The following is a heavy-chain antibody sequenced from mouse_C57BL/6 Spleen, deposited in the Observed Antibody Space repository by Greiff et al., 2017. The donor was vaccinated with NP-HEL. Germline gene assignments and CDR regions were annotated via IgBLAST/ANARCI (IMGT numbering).Heavy chain of an antibody. V-gene: IGHV1-50*01. Sequence: QVQLQQPGAELVKPGASVKLSCKASGYTFTSYWMQWVKQRPGQGLEWIGEIDPSDSYTNYNQKFKGKATLTVDTSSSTAYMQLSSLTSEDSAVYYCARNGYDYKVWAYWGQGTLVTVSA. CDR2: IDPSDSYT. D-gene: IGHD2-4*01. J-gene: IGHJ3*01. CDR3: ARNGYDYKVWAY. CDR1: GYTFTSYW.